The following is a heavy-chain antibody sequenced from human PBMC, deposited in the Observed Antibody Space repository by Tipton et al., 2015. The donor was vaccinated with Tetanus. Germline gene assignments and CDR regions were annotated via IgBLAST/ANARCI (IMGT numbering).Heavy chain of an antibody. CDR3: ARDGPVGHVDTAMALGMDV. CDR1: GYTFTSYY. J-gene: IGHJ6*02. CDR2: INPSGGST. Sequence: QVQLVQSGAEVKKPGASVKVSCKASGYTFTSYYMHWVRQAPGQGLEWMGIINPSGGSTSYAQKFQGRVTMTRDTSTSTVYMELSSLRSEDTAVYYCARDGPVGHVDTAMALGMDVWGQGTTVTVSS. D-gene: IGHD5-18*01. V-gene: IGHV1-46*01.